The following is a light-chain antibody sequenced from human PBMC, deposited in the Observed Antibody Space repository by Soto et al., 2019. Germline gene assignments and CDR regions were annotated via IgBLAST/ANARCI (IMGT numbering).Light chain of an antibody. J-gene: IGKJ1*01. CDR3: QQHSHWPPWT. CDR2: GAS. V-gene: IGKV3-11*01. CDR1: QSVPRTY. Sequence: DIVLTQSPGSLSLSPGERATLSCRASQSVPRTYLAWYQQKPGQTPSLLIYGASTRATGIPARFSGSGSETDFTLTISNLEPEDFAVYYCQQHSHWPPWTFGQGTKVDIK.